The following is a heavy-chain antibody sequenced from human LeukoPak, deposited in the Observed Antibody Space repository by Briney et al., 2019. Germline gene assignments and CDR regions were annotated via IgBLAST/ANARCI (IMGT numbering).Heavy chain of an antibody. V-gene: IGHV1-46*01. D-gene: IGHD6-19*01. J-gene: IGHJ4*02. CDR1: GYTFTSYY. Sequence: ASVKVSCKASGYTFTSYYMHWVRQAPGQGLEWMGIINPSGGSTSYAQKFQGRVTMTRDMSTSTVYMELSSLRSEDTAVYYCARVGSIAVAGLTNWGQGTLVTVSS. CDR3: ARVGSIAVAGLTN. CDR2: INPSGGST.